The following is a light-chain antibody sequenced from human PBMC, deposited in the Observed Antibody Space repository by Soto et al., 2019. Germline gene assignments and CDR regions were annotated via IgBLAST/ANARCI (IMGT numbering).Light chain of an antibody. J-gene: IGKJ1*01. Sequence: ILFTQSPATPSPSPRGGAPLSCRASQNVYTDLAWYQQKPGQAPRLLIYGASTRATDMPGRFSGRGSGTEFTLTISSLQSEDFAVYYCQQYKKWPRTFGQGTKVDIK. CDR3: QQYKKWPRT. CDR1: QNVYTD. CDR2: GAS. V-gene: IGKV3-15*01.